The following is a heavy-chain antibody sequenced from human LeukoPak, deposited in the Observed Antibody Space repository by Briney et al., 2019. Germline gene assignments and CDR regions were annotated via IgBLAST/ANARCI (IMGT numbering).Heavy chain of an antibody. J-gene: IGHJ3*02. CDR3: ARDGMGVIKAFDT. CDR1: GFTFSSYS. Sequence: GGSLRLSCAASGFTFSSYSMNWVRQAPGKGLEWVSSISSSSSYIYYADSVKGRFTISRDNAKNSLYLQMNGLRVEETALYYCARDGMGVIKAFDTWGQGTMVTVSS. D-gene: IGHD3-10*01. V-gene: IGHV3-21*04. CDR2: ISSSSSYI.